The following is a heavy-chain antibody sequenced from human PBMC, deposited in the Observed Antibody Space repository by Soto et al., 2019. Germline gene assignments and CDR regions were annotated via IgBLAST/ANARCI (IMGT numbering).Heavy chain of an antibody. CDR2: ISYDGSNK. CDR3: AKPPSSGGSFDY. D-gene: IGHD6-19*01. J-gene: IGHJ4*02. Sequence: QVQLVESGGGVVQPGRSLRLSCAASGFTFSSYGMHWVRQAPGKGLEWVAVISYDGSNKYYADSVKGRFTISRDNSKNTLYLQMNSLRAEDTAVYYCAKPPSSGGSFDYWGQGTLVTVSS. CDR1: GFTFSSYG. V-gene: IGHV3-30*18.